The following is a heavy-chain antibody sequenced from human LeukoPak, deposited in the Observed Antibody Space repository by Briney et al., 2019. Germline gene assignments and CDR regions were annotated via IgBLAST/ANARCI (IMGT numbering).Heavy chain of an antibody. CDR2: IYTSGST. V-gene: IGHV4-61*02. Sequence: SQTLSLTCTVSGSSISSGSYYWSWIRQPAGKGLEWIGRIYTSGSTNYNPSLKSRVTISVDTSKNQFSLKIRSVTAADTAVYFCAREIRRRSGWFDPWGQGTLVTVSS. CDR1: GSSISSGSYY. J-gene: IGHJ5*02. CDR3: AREIRRRSGWFDP.